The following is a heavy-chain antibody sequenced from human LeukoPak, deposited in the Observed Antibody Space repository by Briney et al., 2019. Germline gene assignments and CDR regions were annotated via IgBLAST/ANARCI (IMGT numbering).Heavy chain of an antibody. J-gene: IGHJ4*02. D-gene: IGHD6-13*01. CDR3: ARVKNHRGIAVAGSDY. Sequence: GGSLRLSCAASGFTFSSYGMSWVRQAPGKGLEWVSAISPSGDNTYYADSMKGRFTISRDNSRNTLYLQVNTLRAEDTAVYYCARVKNHRGIAVAGSDYWGQGTLVTVSS. CDR2: ISPSGDNT. V-gene: IGHV3-23*01. CDR1: GFTFSSYG.